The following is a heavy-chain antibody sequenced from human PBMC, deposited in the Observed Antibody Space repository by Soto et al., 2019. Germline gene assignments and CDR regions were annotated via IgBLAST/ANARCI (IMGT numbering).Heavy chain of an antibody. D-gene: IGHD2-15*01. CDR3: AHIPSRHDGGWYYYGMDV. Sequence: SGPTLVNPTQTLTLTCTFSGFSLSTSGVGVGWIRQPPGKALEWLALIYWDDDKRYSPSLKSRLTITKDTSKNQVVLTMTNMDPVDTATYYCAHIPSRHDGGWYYYGMDVWGQGTTVTSP. CDR1: GFSLSTSGVG. CDR2: IYWDDDK. J-gene: IGHJ6*02. V-gene: IGHV2-5*02.